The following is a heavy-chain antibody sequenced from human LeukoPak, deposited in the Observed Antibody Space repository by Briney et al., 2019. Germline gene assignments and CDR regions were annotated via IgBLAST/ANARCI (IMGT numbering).Heavy chain of an antibody. Sequence: TGGSLRLSCAASGFTFSSYEMNWVRQAPGKGLEWVSYISSSGSTIYYADSVKGRFTISRDNAKNSLYLEMNSLRAEDTAVYYCAREMYYYDSSGYYFPYYFDYWGQGTLVTVSS. CDR1: GFTFSSYE. D-gene: IGHD3-22*01. CDR2: ISSSGSTI. J-gene: IGHJ4*02. V-gene: IGHV3-48*03. CDR3: AREMYYYDSSGYYFPYYFDY.